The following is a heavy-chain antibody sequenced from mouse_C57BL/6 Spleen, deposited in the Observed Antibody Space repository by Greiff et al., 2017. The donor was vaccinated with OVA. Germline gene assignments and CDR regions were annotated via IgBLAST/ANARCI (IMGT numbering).Heavy chain of an antibody. D-gene: IGHD1-1*01. Sequence: QVQLQQPGAELVKPGASVKMSCKASGYTFTSYWITWVKQRPGQGLEWIGDIYPGSGSTNYNEKFKSKATLTVDTSSSTAYMQLSSLTSEDSAVYYCARKDFIYYYGRDFDYWGQGTTLTVSS. J-gene: IGHJ2*01. CDR3: ARKDFIYYYGRDFDY. CDR2: IYPGSGST. V-gene: IGHV1-55*01. CDR1: GYTFTSYW.